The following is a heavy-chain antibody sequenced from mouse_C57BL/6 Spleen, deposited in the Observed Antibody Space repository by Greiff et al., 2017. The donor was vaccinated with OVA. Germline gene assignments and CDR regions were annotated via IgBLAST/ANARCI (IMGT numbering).Heavy chain of an antibody. D-gene: IGHD1-1*01. CDR3: ARGGDTTVVATGDWYFDV. CDR2: INPSSGYT. CDR1: GYTFTSYW. V-gene: IGHV1-7*01. J-gene: IGHJ1*03. Sequence: QVQLQQSGAELAKPGASVKLSCKASGYTFTSYWMHWVKQRPGQGLEWIGYINPSSGYTKYNQKFKDKATLTADKSSSTAYMQLSSLTYEDSAVYYCARGGDTTVVATGDWYFDVWGTGTTVTVSS.